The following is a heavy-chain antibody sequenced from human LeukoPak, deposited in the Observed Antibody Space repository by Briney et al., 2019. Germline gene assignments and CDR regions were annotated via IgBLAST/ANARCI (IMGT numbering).Heavy chain of an antibody. Sequence: GGSLRLSCAASGFTFSDYAMSWVRQAPGKGLEWVSAVSGRDTSTYYTDSVKGRFTISRDNSKNTLYLQMNSLSAEDTAIYYCAKWGDYDVLTGYYDSDYWGQGTLVTVSS. CDR3: AKWGDYDVLTGYYDSDY. D-gene: IGHD3-9*01. CDR2: VSGRDTST. J-gene: IGHJ4*02. CDR1: GFTFSDYA. V-gene: IGHV3-23*01.